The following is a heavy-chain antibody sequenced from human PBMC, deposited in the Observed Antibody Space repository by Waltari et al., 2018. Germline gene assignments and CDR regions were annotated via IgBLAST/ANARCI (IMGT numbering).Heavy chain of an antibody. J-gene: IGHJ4*02. V-gene: IGHV3-7*01. Sequence: EVQLVESGGDLVQPGGSLRLSCAASGFSFSDTWMGWVRQAPGKGLEWVANIKKDGSTKYYVGSVKGRFTISRDNVENSLYLEMNSLRGEDTAVYYCARHGDFCFDYWGQGILVTVSS. CDR3: ARHGDFCFDY. D-gene: IGHD4-17*01. CDR1: GFSFSDTW. CDR2: IKKDGSTK.